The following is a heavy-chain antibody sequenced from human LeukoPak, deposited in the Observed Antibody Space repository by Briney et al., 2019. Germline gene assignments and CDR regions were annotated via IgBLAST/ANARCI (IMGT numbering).Heavy chain of an antibody. Sequence: SVKVSCKASGGTFSSYAISWVRQAPGQGLEWMGRIIPILGIANYAQKFQGRVTITADKSTSTAYTELSSLRSEDTAVYYCATMVRGVKGWFDPWGQGTLVTVSS. J-gene: IGHJ5*02. CDR3: ATMVRGVKGWFDP. V-gene: IGHV1-69*04. CDR1: GGTFSSYA. CDR2: IIPILGIA. D-gene: IGHD3-10*01.